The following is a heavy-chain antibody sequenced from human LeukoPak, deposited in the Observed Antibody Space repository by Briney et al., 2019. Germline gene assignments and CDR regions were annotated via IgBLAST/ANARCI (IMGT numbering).Heavy chain of an antibody. D-gene: IGHD3-22*01. Sequence: GGSLRLSCAASGFTFSSYSMNWVRQAPGKGLEWVSSISSSSSYIYYAESVKGRFTISRDNAKNSLYLQMNSLRAEDTAVYYCARGSWDSSGYPRYFDLWGRGTLVTVSS. CDR1: GFTFSSYS. CDR2: ISSSSSYI. CDR3: ARGSWDSSGYPRYFDL. J-gene: IGHJ2*01. V-gene: IGHV3-21*01.